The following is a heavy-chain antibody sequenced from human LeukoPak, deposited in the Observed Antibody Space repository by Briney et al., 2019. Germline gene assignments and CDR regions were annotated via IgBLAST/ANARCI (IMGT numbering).Heavy chain of an antibody. CDR1: GLTFSSYA. CDR2: ISASGDGT. CDR3: AKGTLGTAGDF. Sequence: PGGSLRLSCAASGLTFSSYAMSWVRQAPGKGLEWVSAISASGDGTYYADSVKGRFTISRDNSKNTLYLKMSSLRAEDTAVYYCAKGTLGTAGDFWGQGTLVTVSS. J-gene: IGHJ4*02. D-gene: IGHD6-13*01. V-gene: IGHV3-23*01.